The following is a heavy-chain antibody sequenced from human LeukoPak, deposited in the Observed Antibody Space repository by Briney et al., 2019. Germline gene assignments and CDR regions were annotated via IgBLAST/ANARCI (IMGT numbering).Heavy chain of an antibody. CDR3: ARDNADYSSSWYAGWFDP. V-gene: IGHV4-61*08. CDR1: GGSISRGGYY. CDR2: IYYSGST. D-gene: IGHD6-13*01. Sequence: SQTLSLTCTVSGGSISRGGYYWSWIRQPPGKGLEWIGYIYYSGSTNYNPSLKSRVTISVDTSKNQFSLKLSSVTAADTVVYYCARDNADYSSSWYAGWFDPWGQGTLVTVSS. J-gene: IGHJ5*02.